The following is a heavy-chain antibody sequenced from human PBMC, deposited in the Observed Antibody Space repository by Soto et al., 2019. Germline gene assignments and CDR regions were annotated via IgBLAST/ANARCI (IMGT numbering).Heavy chain of an antibody. CDR2: INPSGGST. Sequence: QVQLVQSGAEVMQPGASVKVSCKASGYTFTSYYIQWVRQAPGQGLEWMGIINPSGGSTNYAQKSQGRVTMTRDTSTSTVYMELSSLRSEDMAIYYCSRGYPPRDQLGNLPGAFWGQGTLVTVSS. J-gene: IGHJ4*02. CDR1: GYTFTSYY. CDR3: SRGYPPRDQLGNLPGAF. D-gene: IGHD1-1*01. V-gene: IGHV1-46*03.